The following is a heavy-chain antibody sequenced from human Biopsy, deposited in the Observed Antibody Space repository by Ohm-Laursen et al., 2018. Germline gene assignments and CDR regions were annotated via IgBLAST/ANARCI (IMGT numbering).Heavy chain of an antibody. CDR3: GNEVYGRDY. CDR2: INHSGST. Sequence: SETLSLTCAVFGSTFSDYRWTWIRQPPGKGLEWIGQINHSGSTNYNPSLKSRVTISKDASKYEFSLRLTSVTAADTAVYFCGNEVYGRDYWGLGARVTVSS. V-gene: IGHV4-34*08. D-gene: IGHD4-17*01. J-gene: IGHJ4*02. CDR1: GSTFSDYR.